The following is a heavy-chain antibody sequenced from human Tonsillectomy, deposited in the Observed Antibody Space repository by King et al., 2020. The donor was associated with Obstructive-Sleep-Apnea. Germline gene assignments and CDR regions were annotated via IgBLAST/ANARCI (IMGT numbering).Heavy chain of an antibody. D-gene: IGHD3-10*02. CDR2: IYYSGST. J-gene: IGHJ4*02. CDR1: GGSISSYY. CDR3: ARHVRGVTPKLLDY. Sequence: VQLQESGPGLVKPSETLSLTCTVSGGSISSYYWSWIRQPPGKGLEWIGYIYYSGSTNYNPSLKSRVTISVDTSKNQFSLKLSSVTAADTVVYYCARHVRGVTPKLLDYWGQGTLVTVSS. V-gene: IGHV4-59*08.